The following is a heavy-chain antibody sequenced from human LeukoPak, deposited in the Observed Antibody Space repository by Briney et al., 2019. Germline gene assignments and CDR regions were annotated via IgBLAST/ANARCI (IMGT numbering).Heavy chain of an antibody. D-gene: IGHD5-24*01. CDR1: GFTSSICT. Sequence: GGSLSLSCAASGFTSSICTMTWVRQTQGKGLEWVSAFGTTGGSTYYADSVKGRFTISRDNSKNTLYLQMSSLRAEDTAIYYCARVEGGRGGVPDLWGQGTLVTVSS. V-gene: IGHV3-23*01. CDR3: ARVEGGRGGVPDL. J-gene: IGHJ5*02. CDR2: FGTTGGST.